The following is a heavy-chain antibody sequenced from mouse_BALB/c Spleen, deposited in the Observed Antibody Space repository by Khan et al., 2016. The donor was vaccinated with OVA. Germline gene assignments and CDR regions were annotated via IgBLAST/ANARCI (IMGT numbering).Heavy chain of an antibody. J-gene: IGHJ2*01. V-gene: IGHV3-2*02. D-gene: IGHD1-1*01. CDR3: ARIYGGDFDY. CDR2: ISYSGNT. Sequence: EVQLQESGPGLVKPSQSLSLTCTVTGYSITSDYAWNWIRQFPGNKLEWMGYISYSGNTKYNPSLKSRISTTRDTSKNQFFLQLKSVTTEDTATYYCARIYGGDFDYWGQGTTLTVSS. CDR1: GYSITSDYA.